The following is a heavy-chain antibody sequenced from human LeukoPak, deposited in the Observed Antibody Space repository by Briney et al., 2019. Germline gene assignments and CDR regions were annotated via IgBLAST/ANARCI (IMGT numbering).Heavy chain of an antibody. J-gene: IGHJ4*02. CDR1: GFTFSSYA. CDR3: AKAVVPAAPFEIDY. V-gene: IGHV3-23*01. CDR2: ISGSSGST. Sequence: GGSLRLSCAASGFTFSSYAMSWVRQAPGKGLEWVSAISGSSGSTYYADSVKGRFTISRDNSKNTLYLQMNSLRAEDTAVYCCAKAVVPAAPFEIDYWGQGTLVTVSS. D-gene: IGHD2-2*01.